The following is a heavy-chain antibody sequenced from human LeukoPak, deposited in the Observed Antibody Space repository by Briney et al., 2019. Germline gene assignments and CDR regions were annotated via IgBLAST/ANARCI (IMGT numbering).Heavy chain of an antibody. J-gene: IGHJ6*02. CDR2: IHYSGNT. CDR3: TRQSEFYYNGMDV. Sequence: SETLSLTCTVSGGSISGYYWSWIRQPPGKGLEYIGYIHYSGNTNYNPSLKSRVTISVDTSKNQFSLRLSSVTAADTGVYYCTRQSEFYYNGMDVWGRGTTVTVSS. D-gene: IGHD3-10*01. V-gene: IGHV4-59*08. CDR1: GGSISGYY.